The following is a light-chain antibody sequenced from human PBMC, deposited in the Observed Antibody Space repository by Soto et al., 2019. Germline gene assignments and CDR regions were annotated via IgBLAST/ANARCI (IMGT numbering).Light chain of an antibody. CDR2: GNS. Sequence: QSVLTQPPSVSGAPGQRGTISCTGSSSNIGAGHDVHWYQQLPGTAPKLLIYGNSNRPSGVPDRFSGSKSGTSASLAITGLQAEDEADYYCQSYGSSLSVVFGGGTKLTVL. J-gene: IGLJ2*01. V-gene: IGLV1-40*01. CDR3: QSYGSSLSVV. CDR1: SSNIGAGHD.